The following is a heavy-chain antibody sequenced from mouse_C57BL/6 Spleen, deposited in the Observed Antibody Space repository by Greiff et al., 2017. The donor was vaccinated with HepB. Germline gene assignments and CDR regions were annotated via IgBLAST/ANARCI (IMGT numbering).Heavy chain of an antibody. CDR1: GFNIKDYY. J-gene: IGHJ1*03. CDR2: IDPEDGDT. Sequence: EVKLQQSGAELVRPGASVKLSCTASGFNIKDYYMHWVKQRPEQGLEWIGRIDPEDGDTEYAPKFQGKATMTADTSSNTAYLQLSSLTSEDTAVYYCTTTYYSNYRYFDVWGTGTTVTVSS. V-gene: IGHV14-1*01. CDR3: TTTYYSNYRYFDV. D-gene: IGHD2-5*01.